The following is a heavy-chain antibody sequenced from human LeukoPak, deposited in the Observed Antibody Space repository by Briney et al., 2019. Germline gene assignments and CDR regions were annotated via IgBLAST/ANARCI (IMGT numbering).Heavy chain of an antibody. CDR2: INPSSNAA. CDR3: ARSRELLDFDT. D-gene: IGHD3-10*01. V-gene: IGHV1-2*02. CDR1: GYTFSDYT. J-gene: IGHJ4*02. Sequence: ASVKVSCKASGYTFSDYTIHWVRQAPGQGLEWMGWINPSSNAANYAQRFEGRVSLTRDTSISTADMVLTSLTSDDTGVYYCARSRELLDFDTWGQGTLVSVSS.